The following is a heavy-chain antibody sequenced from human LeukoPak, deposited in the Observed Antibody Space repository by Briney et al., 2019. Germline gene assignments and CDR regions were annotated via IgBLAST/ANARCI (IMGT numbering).Heavy chain of an antibody. D-gene: IGHD3-3*01. J-gene: IGHJ4*02. CDR3: ARGEGHDFWSGYRYYFDY. CDR1: GFTFSSYA. CDR2: INHSGST. V-gene: IGHV4-34*01. Sequence: GSLRLSCAASGFTFSSYAMSWVRQAPGKGLEWIGEINHSGSTYYNPSLKSRVTISVDTSKNQFSLKLSSVTAADTAVYYCARGEGHDFWSGYRYYFDYWGQGTLVTVSS.